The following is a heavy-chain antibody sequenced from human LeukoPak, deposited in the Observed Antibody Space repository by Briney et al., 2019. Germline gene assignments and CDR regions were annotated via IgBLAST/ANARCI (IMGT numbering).Heavy chain of an antibody. CDR2: ISGYNGNT. CDR3: ARGLGPYTGSYYSYYHYMDV. CDR1: GYTFATSG. D-gene: IGHD1-26*01. J-gene: IGHJ6*03. Sequence: ASVRVSCKAYGYTFATSGIGWVRQASGQGLEWLGWISGYNGNTKSAPKLQGRVTMTTDTYTDTAYLELGTLRVDDTAIYYCARGLGPYTGSYYSYYHYMDVWGEGTSVTVSS. V-gene: IGHV1-18*01.